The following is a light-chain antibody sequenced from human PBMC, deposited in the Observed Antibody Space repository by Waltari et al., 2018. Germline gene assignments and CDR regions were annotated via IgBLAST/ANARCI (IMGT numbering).Light chain of an antibody. CDR3: QQTHNNPPT. V-gene: IGKV1-39*01. J-gene: IGKJ1*01. CDR2: AAS. CDR1: QSVSTY. Sequence: DIQMTQSPSSLSASVGDRVTITCRASQSVSTYLNWYQQKPGKAPKLLIYAASSLLGGVPSRFSGSGSGTEFALTISSLEPEDFATYHCQQTHNNPPTFDQGTKVEIK.